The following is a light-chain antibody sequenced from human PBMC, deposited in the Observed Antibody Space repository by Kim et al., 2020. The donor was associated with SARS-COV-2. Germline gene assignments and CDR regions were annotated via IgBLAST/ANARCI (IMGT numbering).Light chain of an antibody. CDR1: SSDVGGYNY. CDR3: SSCAGTSIFV. J-gene: IGLJ2*01. CDR2: EVS. V-gene: IGLV2-8*01. Sequence: LTQPPSASGSPGQSVTISCTGTSSDVGGYNYVSWYQQHPGKAPKLMIYEVSKRPSGVPDRFSGSKSGNTASLTVSGLQAEDEADYYCSSCAGTSIFVFGGGTQLTVL.